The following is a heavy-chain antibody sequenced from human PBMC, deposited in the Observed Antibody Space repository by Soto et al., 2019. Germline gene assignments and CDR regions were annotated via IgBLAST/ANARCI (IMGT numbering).Heavy chain of an antibody. V-gene: IGHV4-59*01. CDR3: ARSRGNYYYYGMDV. CDR1: GGSISSYY. Sequence: PSETLSLTCTVSGGSISSYYWSWIRQPPGKGLEWIGYIYYSGSTNYNPSLKSRVTISVDTSKNQFSLKLSSVTAADTAVYYCARSRGNYYYYGMDVWGQGTTDTVSS. J-gene: IGHJ6*02. CDR2: IYYSGST.